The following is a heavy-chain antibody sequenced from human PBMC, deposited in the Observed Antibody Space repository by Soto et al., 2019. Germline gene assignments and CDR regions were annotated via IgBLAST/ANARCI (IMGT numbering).Heavy chain of an antibody. CDR1: GFTFSSYA. Sequence: QVQLVESGGGVVQPGRSLRLSCAASGFTFSSYAMHWVRQAPGKGLEWVAVISYDGSNKYYADSVKGRFTISRDNSKNTLYLQMNSLRAEDTAVYYCARDQDRMFRGVIGAFDIWGQGTMVTVSS. D-gene: IGHD3-10*01. V-gene: IGHV3-30-3*01. J-gene: IGHJ3*02. CDR2: ISYDGSNK. CDR3: ARDQDRMFRGVIGAFDI.